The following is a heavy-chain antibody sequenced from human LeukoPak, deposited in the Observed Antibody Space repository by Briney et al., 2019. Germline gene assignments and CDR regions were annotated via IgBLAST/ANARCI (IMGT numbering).Heavy chain of an antibody. V-gene: IGHV4-4*07. Sequence: SETLSLTCTVSGGSISSYYWSWIRQPAGKGLEWIGRIYTSGSTNYNPSLKSRVTMSVDTSKNQFSLKLSSVTAADTAVYYCARGLADSRYYYYYYGMDVWGQGTTVTVSS. CDR1: GGSISSYY. CDR2: IYTSGST. D-gene: IGHD2-21*01. J-gene: IGHJ6*02. CDR3: ARGLADSRYYYYYYGMDV.